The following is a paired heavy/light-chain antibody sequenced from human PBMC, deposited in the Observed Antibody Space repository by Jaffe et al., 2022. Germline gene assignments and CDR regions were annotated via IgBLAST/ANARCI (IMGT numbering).Heavy chain of an antibody. CDR1: GFTFSDYY. V-gene: IGHV3-11*01. Sequence: QVQLVESGGGLVKPGGSLRLSCAASGFTFSDYYMSWIRQAPGKGLEWVSYISSSGSTIYYADSVKGRFTISRDNAKNSLYLQMNSLRAEDTAVYYCARSISYYYYYMYVWGKGTTVTVSS. D-gene: IGHD3-3*02. CDR2: ISSSGSTI. CDR3: ARSISYYYYYMYV. J-gene: IGHJ6*03.
Light chain of an antibody. Sequence: DIQMTQSPSSLSASVGDRVTITCRASQGISNYLAWYQQKPGKVPKLLIYAASTLQSGVPSRFSGSGSGTDFTLTISSLQPEDVATYYCQKYNSAPFTFGQGTRLEIK. J-gene: IGKJ5*01. CDR3: QKYNSAPFT. CDR2: AAS. V-gene: IGKV1-27*01. CDR1: QGISNY.